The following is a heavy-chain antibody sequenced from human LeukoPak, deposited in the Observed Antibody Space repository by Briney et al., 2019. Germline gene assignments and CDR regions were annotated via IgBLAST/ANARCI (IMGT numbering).Heavy chain of an antibody. CDR2: ICHNGTT. Sequence: PAETLSLTCTVSGDSINTGDHYWRWIRQPPGKGLEWIGYICHNGTTYYNPSVKSRISISVDTSKNQFSLNLRSVTAADTAVYYCARVQYCSGGSCYNLRLFDHWGQGSLVTVSS. CDR1: GDSINTGDHY. D-gene: IGHD2-15*01. CDR3: ARVQYCSGGSCYNLRLFDH. J-gene: IGHJ4*02. V-gene: IGHV4-30-4*08.